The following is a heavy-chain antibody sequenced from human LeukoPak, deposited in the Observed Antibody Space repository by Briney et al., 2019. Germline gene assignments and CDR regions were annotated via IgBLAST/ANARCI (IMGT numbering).Heavy chain of an antibody. CDR2: ITPYNGNA. D-gene: IGHD3-22*01. J-gene: IGHJ4*02. CDR3: ARLVLDRSGFYYFDY. V-gene: IGHV1-18*04. Sequence: KNGESLKISCKGSGYSFTSYWIGWVRQAPGQGLEWMGWITPYNGNANYVRKVQGRVTVTADTSTSTAYMELRSLRSDDTAMYFCARLVLDRSGFYYFDYWAQGTLVTVSS. CDR1: GYSFTSYW.